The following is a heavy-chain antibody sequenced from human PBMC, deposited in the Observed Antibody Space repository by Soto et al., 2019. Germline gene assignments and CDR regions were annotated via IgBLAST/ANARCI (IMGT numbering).Heavy chain of an antibody. D-gene: IGHD3-22*01. J-gene: IGHJ4*02. V-gene: IGHV6-1*01. CDR2: TYYRSKWYN. CDR1: GDSVSSNSAA. CDR3: ARDKPLSLMYYDSSGLPFDY. Sequence: SQTLSLTCAISGDSVSSNSAAWNWIRQSPSRGLEWLGRTYYRSKWYNDYAISVKSRITINSDTSKNQFSLQLSSVTPEDTAVYYCARDKPLSLMYYDSSGLPFDYWGQGTLVTVSS.